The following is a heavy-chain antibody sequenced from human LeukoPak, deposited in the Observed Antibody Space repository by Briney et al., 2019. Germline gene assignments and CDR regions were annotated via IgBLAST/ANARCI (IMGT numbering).Heavy chain of an antibody. Sequence: GGSLRLSCAASGFTFSVYTMNWVRQAPGKGLEWVSSISSSSSYIYYADSVKGRFTISRDNAKNSLYLQMNSLRAEDTAVYYCARVGDYDSSGYFDYWGQGTLVTVSS. V-gene: IGHV3-21*01. CDR2: ISSSSSYI. D-gene: IGHD3-22*01. J-gene: IGHJ4*02. CDR3: ARVGDYDSSGYFDY. CDR1: GFTFSVYT.